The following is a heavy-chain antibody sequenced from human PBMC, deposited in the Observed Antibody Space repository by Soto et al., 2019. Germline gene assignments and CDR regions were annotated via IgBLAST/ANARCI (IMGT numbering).Heavy chain of an antibody. CDR1: GFTFSSYA. CDR3: ARVDYGDYDQYFNY. V-gene: IGHV3-30-3*01. CDR2: ISYDGSNK. D-gene: IGHD4-17*01. J-gene: IGHJ4*02. Sequence: QVQLVESGGGVVQPGRSLRLSCAASGFTFSSYAMHWVRQAPGKGLEWVAVISYDGSNKYYAESVKGRFTMSREKSKNTLYLQMNILRAENKAVYYCARVDYGDYDQYFNYWSQGALVTVYS.